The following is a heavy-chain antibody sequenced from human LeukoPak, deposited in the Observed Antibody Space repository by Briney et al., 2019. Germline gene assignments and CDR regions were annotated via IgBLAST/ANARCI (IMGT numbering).Heavy chain of an antibody. V-gene: IGHV3-23*01. CDR2: IGGSGVDT. CDR3: AREFKIVVIETVGFDY. J-gene: IGHJ4*02. Sequence: GASLRLSCVASAFSFSSYTMSWVRQAPGKGLEWVSSIGGSGVDTYYADSVRGRFTISRDNSKNMVYLQMNSLRVEDTAVYYCAREFKIVVIETVGFDYWGQGTLVTVSS. D-gene: IGHD3-22*01. CDR1: AFSFSSYT.